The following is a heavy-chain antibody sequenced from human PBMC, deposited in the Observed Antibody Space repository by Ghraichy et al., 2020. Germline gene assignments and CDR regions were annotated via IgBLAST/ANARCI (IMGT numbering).Heavy chain of an antibody. CDR3: ARDRYCSGGSCWGVYYYYGMDV. CDR2: ISSSSSYI. D-gene: IGHD2-15*01. J-gene: IGHJ6*02. V-gene: IGHV3-21*01. CDR1: GFTFSSYS. Sequence: GGSLRLSCAASGFTFSSYSMNWVRQAPGKGLEWVSSISSSSSYIYYADSVKGRFTISRDNAKNSLYLQMNSLRAEDTAVYYCARDRYCSGGSCWGVYYYYGMDVWGQGTTVTVSS.